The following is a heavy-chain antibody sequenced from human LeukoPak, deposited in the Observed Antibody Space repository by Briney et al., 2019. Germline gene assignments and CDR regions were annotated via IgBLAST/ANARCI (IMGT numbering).Heavy chain of an antibody. Sequence: PGGSLRLSCAASGFTFNTYAMTWVRQAPGKGLEWVANINEEGSEKYYVDSVKGRFTISRDNAKNSLYLQMNSLRAEDTAVYFCMGNSVGYWGQGTLVTVSS. D-gene: IGHD1-26*01. CDR1: GFTFNTYA. CDR2: INEEGSEK. V-gene: IGHV3-7*01. CDR3: MGNSVGY. J-gene: IGHJ4*02.